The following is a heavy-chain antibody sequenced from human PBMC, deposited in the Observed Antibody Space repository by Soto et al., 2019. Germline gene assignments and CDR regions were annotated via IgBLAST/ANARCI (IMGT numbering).Heavy chain of an antibody. CDR2: IYHSGST. CDR3: ARVWGYSYGLASDI. CDR1: GGSISSGGDS. V-gene: IGHV4-30-2*01. Sequence: QLQLQESGSGLVKPSQTLSLTCAVSGGSISSGGDSWSWIRQPPGKGLEWIGYIYHSGSTYYNPSLKSRVTISVDRSKSQFSLKLSSVTAADTAVYYCARVWGYSYGLASDIWGHGTMVTVSS. J-gene: IGHJ3*02. D-gene: IGHD5-18*01.